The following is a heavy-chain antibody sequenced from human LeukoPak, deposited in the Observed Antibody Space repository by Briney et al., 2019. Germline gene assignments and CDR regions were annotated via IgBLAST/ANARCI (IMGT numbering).Heavy chain of an antibody. Sequence: SESLSLTCAVYGGSFSGYYWSWIRQPPGKGLEWTGEINHSGSTNYNPSLKSRVTISVDTSKNQFSLKLSSVTAADTAVYYCARHFIVVVTAMTHYFDYWGQGTLVTVSS. CDR1: GGSFSGYY. D-gene: IGHD2-21*02. V-gene: IGHV4-34*01. CDR3: ARHFIVVVTAMTHYFDY. J-gene: IGHJ4*02. CDR2: INHSGST.